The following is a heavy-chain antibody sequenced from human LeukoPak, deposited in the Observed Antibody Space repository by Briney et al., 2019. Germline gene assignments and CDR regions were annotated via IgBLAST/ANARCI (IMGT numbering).Heavy chain of an antibody. CDR1: GFTFSSYG. J-gene: IGHJ4*02. D-gene: IGHD2-15*01. CDR3: AKDQEDIVVVVAATPDY. CDR2: IRYDGSNK. Sequence: GGSLRLSCAASGFTFSSYGMYWVRQPPGKGLEWVAFIRYDGSNKYYANSVKGRFTISRDNSKNTLYLQMNSLRAEDTAVYYCAKDQEDIVVVVAATPDYWGQGTLVTVSS. V-gene: IGHV3-30*02.